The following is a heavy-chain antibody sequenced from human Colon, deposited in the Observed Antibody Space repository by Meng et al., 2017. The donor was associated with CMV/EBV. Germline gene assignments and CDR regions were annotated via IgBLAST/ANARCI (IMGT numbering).Heavy chain of an antibody. J-gene: IGHJ4*02. CDR1: GYTFTSYY. CDR3: ARVGQAGYCSSTSCYKGVDY. Sequence: ASVKVSCKASGYTFTSYYRHWVRQAPGQGLEWMGIINPSGGSTSYAQKFQGRVTMTRDTSTSTVYMELSSLRSEDTAVYYCARVGQAGYCSSTSCYKGVDYWGQGTLVTVSS. CDR2: INPSGGST. D-gene: IGHD2-2*02. V-gene: IGHV1-46*01.